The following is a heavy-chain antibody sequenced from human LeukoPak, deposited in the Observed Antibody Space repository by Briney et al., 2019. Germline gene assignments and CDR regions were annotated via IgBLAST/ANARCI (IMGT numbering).Heavy chain of an antibody. V-gene: IGHV5-10-1*01. CDR2: IDPSDSYT. CDR3: ARVLVGAATVYYLDY. Sequence: GESLRISCQASGYSFTNYWITWVRQMPGKGLEWMGRIDPSDSYTNYIPSFQGHVTISADKSISTAYLQWSSLKASDTAIYYCARVLVGAATVYYLDYWGQGTLVTVSS. CDR1: GYSFTNYW. J-gene: IGHJ4*02. D-gene: IGHD1-26*01.